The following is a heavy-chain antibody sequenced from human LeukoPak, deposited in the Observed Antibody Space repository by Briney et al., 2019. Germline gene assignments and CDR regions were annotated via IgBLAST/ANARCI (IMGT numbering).Heavy chain of an antibody. D-gene: IGHD3-10*01. CDR1: GFPFSSYA. Sequence: GGSLRLSCAASGFPFSSYARNWVRQAPGKGLEWVSTVSGNGDTTYYADSVKGRFTISRDNSKNTLSLQMNSLRAEDTAIYDCAKDFKDGSGSYRYYYFYYGMDVWGQGTMVTVSS. CDR2: VSGNGDTT. CDR3: AKDFKDGSGSYRYYYFYYGMDV. J-gene: IGHJ6*02. V-gene: IGHV3-23*01.